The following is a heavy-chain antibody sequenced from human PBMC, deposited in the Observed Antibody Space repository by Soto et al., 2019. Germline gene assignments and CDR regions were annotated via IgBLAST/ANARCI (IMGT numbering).Heavy chain of an antibody. CDR2: IYYRGTT. CDR1: GVSISSDNNY. D-gene: IGHD4-17*01. J-gene: IGHJ5*02. CDR3: ASPVAYGDYGRFDP. V-gene: IGHV4-39*01. Sequence: QLQLQESGPGLVKPSETLSLTCTVSGVSISSDNNYWGWIRQPPGKGLEWIGSIYYRGTTYYTPSLKSRVTISVDTSKNQFSLKLSSVTAADSAVYYCASPVAYGDYGRFDPWGQGTLVTVSS.